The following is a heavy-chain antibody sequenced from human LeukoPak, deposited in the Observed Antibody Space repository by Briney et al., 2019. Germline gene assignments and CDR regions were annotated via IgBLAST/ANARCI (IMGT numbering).Heavy chain of an antibody. CDR1: GFSFSSYA. CDR3: ARDGNRWDVVVPAGGLQFGSRYDYYGMDV. Sequence: GRSLRLSCAASGFSFSSYAMHWVRQAPGKGLEWVAVISYDGSNKYYADSVKGRFTISRDNSKNTLYLQMNSLRAEDTAVYYCARDGNRWDVVVPAGGLQFGSRYDYYGMDVWGQGTTVTVSS. D-gene: IGHD2-2*01. V-gene: IGHV3-30-3*01. CDR2: ISYDGSNK. J-gene: IGHJ6*02.